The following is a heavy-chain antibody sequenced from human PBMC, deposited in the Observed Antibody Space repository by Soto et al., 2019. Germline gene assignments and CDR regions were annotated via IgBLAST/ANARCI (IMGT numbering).Heavy chain of an antibody. V-gene: IGHV4-31*03. D-gene: IGHD4-17*01. CDR1: GGSISSGGYY. CDR2: IYYSGST. Sequence: SETLSLTCTVSGGSISSGGYYWSWIRQHPGKGLEWIGYIYYSGSTYYNPSLKSRVTISVDTSKNQFSLRRSSVTAADTAVNYCARDMGYGDYGGAFDIWGQGTMVTVS. CDR3: ARDMGYGDYGGAFDI. J-gene: IGHJ3*02.